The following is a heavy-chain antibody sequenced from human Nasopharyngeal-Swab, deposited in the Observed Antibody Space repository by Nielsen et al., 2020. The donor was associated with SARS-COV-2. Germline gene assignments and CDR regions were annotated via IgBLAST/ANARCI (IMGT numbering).Heavy chain of an antibody. J-gene: IGHJ6*02. D-gene: IGHD2-2*01. V-gene: IGHV1-18*01. CDR3: ARDHSPIFCSSTSCHLYYYYGMDV. CDR1: RYTFTSYS. CDR2: ISAYNGNT. Sequence: ASVQVSCQASRYTFTSYSISWVRQAPRQGLEWMGWISAYNGNTNYAQKLQGRVTMTTDTSTSTAYMELRSLRSDDTAVYYCARDHSPIFCSSTSCHLYYYYGMDVWGQGTTVTVSS.